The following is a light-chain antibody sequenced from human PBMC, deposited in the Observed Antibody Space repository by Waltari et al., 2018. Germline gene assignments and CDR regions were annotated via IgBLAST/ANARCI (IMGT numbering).Light chain of an antibody. J-gene: IGLJ3*02. CDR2: NGN. CDR3: SLYMGSGIWV. Sequence: QTVVTKEPSLSVSPRGTVTTTSTLSSGPLSTTSYSTWYQQTPGQAPRTLVYNGNSRSSGVPDRFSGSILGNKAALTITGAQADDECDYYCSLYMGSGIWVFGGGTKLTVL. CDR1: SGPLSTTSY. V-gene: IGLV8-61*01.